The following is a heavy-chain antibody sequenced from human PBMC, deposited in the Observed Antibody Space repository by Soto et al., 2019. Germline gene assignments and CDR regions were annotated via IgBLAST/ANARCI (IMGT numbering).Heavy chain of an antibody. CDR1: GFTVSSYS. CDR3: ARGYSSGYAHYFDY. D-gene: IGHD3-22*01. J-gene: IGHJ4*02. V-gene: IGHV3-21*01. CDR2: ISSSSSYI. Sequence: GGSLRLSCAASGFTVSSYSMNWVRQAPGKGLEWVSSISSSSSYIYYADSVKGRFTISRDNAKNSLYLQMNSLRAEDTAVYYCARGYSSGYAHYFDYWGQGTLVTVSS.